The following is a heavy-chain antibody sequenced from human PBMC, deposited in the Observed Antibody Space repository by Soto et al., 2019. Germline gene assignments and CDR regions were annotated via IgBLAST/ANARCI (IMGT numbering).Heavy chain of an antibody. CDR1: GGSMRSYY. V-gene: IGHV4-59*01. Sequence: TLSLTCNVSGGSMRSYYWTWMRQSPGKGLEWLGNVFYSGNTNLNPPLRDRLSISVDTSKNKFSLMLNSVTAADTAVYYCARDLICCGMDVWGQGTTVTVSS. D-gene: IGHD2-8*01. CDR3: ARDLICCGMDV. J-gene: IGHJ6*02. CDR2: VFYSGNT.